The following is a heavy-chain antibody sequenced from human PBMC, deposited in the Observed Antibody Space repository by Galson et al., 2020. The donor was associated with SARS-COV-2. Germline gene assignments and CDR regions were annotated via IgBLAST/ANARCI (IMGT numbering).Heavy chain of an antibody. D-gene: IGHD6-19*01. CDR3: ARDGQSSSGWAFDY. Sequence: GESLKISCAASGFTFSDHAMHWVRQASGKGLEWVAQIYFDGSEKYYGDSVKGRFTISRDSSKNTVYLQMNNLRADDTAVYYCARDGQSSSGWAFDYWGQGTLLTVSS. V-gene: IGHV3-33*01. CDR1: GFTFSDHA. J-gene: IGHJ4*02. CDR2: IYFDGSEK.